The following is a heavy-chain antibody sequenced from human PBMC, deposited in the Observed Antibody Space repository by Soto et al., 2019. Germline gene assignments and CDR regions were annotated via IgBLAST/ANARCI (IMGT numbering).Heavy chain of an antibody. Sequence: PSETLSLTCAVYGGSFSGYYWSWIRQPPGKGLEWIGEINHSGTTDYNPSLKSRVTISVDTSKSQFSLKLRSVTAADSAAYYCTRGIAMKTAVDGGAPDKYFFDSWGQGTLVTVSS. D-gene: IGHD2-21*01. CDR2: INHSGTT. J-gene: IGHJ4*02. V-gene: IGHV4-34*01. CDR3: TRGIAMKTAVDGGAPDKYFFDS. CDR1: GGSFSGYY.